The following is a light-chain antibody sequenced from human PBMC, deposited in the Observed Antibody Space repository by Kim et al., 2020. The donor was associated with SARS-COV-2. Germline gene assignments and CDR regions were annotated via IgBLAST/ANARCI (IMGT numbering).Light chain of an antibody. J-gene: IGLJ2*01. Sequence: SVKVTCTLSSGTGAYATEWHQQRAEKGPRPLMRTNSDGRPNKGDGTPDRFSGSSSGDERSLTISSLQSEDEADYYCQTWGTGIQVFGGGTQLTVL. CDR3: QTWGTGIQV. CDR2: TNSDGRP. CDR1: SGTGAYA. V-gene: IGLV4-69*01.